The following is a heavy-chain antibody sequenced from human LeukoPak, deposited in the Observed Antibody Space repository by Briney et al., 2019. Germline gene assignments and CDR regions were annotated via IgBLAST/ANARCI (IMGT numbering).Heavy chain of an antibody. CDR2: IIPIFGTA. D-gene: IGHD1-26*01. V-gene: IGHV1-69*06. Sequence: ASVKVSCKASGGTFSSYAISWVRQAPGQGLEWMGGIIPIFGTANYAQKFQGRVTITADKSTSTAYMELSSLRSEDTAVYYCAREGPQTLGASDYWGQGTLVTVSS. J-gene: IGHJ4*02. CDR3: AREGPQTLGASDY. CDR1: GGTFSSYA.